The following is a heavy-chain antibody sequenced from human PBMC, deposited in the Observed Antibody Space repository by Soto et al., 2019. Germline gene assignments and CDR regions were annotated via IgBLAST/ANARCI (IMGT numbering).Heavy chain of an antibody. CDR3: AREIAAAGTGDY. J-gene: IGHJ4*02. V-gene: IGHV4-30-4*01. CDR1: GGSISSGDYY. D-gene: IGHD6-13*01. CDR2: IYYSGST. Sequence: SETLSLTCTVSGGSISSGDYYWSWIRQPPGKGLEWIGYIYYSGSTYYNPSLKSRVTISVDTSKNQSSLKLSSVTAADTAVYYCAREIAAAGTGDYWGQGTLVTVSS.